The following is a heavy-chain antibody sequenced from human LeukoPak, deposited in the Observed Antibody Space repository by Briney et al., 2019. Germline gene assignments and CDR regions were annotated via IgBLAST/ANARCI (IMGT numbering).Heavy chain of an antibody. J-gene: IGHJ4*02. Sequence: PSKTLSLTCTVSGGSISSSSYYWGWIRQPPGKGLEWIGSIYYSGSTYYNPSLKSRVTISVDTSKNQFSLKLSSVTAADTAVYCCARLRYFDWLLWPSGFDYWGQGTLVTVSS. CDR2: IYYSGST. CDR3: ARLRYFDWLLWPSGFDY. CDR1: GGSISSSSYY. V-gene: IGHV4-39*01. D-gene: IGHD3-9*01.